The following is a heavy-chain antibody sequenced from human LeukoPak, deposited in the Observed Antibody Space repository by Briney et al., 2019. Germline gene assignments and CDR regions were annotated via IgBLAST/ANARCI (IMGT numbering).Heavy chain of an antibody. J-gene: IGHJ4*02. CDR1: GGSFSGYY. CDR2: INHSGST. CDR3: VTSSGWYHEFDY. D-gene: IGHD6-19*01. Sequence: SETLSLTCAVYGGSFSGYYWSWIRQPPGKGLEWIGEINHSGSTNYNPSLKSRVTISVDTSKNQFSLKLSSVTAADTAVYYCVTSSGWYHEFDYWGQGTLVTVSS. V-gene: IGHV4-34*01.